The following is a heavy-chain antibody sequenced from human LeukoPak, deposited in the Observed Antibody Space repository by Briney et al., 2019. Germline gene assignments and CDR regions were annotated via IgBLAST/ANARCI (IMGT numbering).Heavy chain of an antibody. CDR2: MSQDGSEK. D-gene: IGHD3-10*01. CDR1: GFTFSSYW. CDR3: ARVPWSSVTILDY. Sequence: PGGSLRLSCAASGFTFSSYWMSWVRLAPGKGLEWVANMSQDGSEKYYVDSVKGRFTISRDNAKNSLYVQMNSLRAEDTAVYYCARVPWSSVTILDYWGQGTLVTVSS. J-gene: IGHJ4*02. V-gene: IGHV3-7*01.